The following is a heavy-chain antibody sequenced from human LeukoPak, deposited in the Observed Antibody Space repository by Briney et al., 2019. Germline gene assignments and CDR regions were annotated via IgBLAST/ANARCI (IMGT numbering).Heavy chain of an antibody. CDR3: ARDPSSGPSDNWFDP. D-gene: IGHD6-19*01. CDR2: ISPSGGST. CDR1: GYTFTSYY. J-gene: IGHJ5*02. V-gene: IGHV1-46*01. Sequence: GASVKVSCKASGYTFTSYYMHWVRQAPGQGLEWMGIISPSGGSTSYAQKFQGRVTMTRDTSTSTVYMELSSLRSEDTAVYYCARDPSSGPSDNWFDPWGQGTLVTVSS.